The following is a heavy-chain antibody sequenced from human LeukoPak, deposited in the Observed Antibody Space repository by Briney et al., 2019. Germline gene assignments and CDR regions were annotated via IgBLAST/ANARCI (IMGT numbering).Heavy chain of an antibody. CDR1: GGSISSYY. CDR3: ARVNDSSGYYDIDY. J-gene: IGHJ4*02. Sequence: SETLSLTCTVSGGSISSYYWSRIRQPPGKGLEWIGYIYYSGSTNYNPSLKSRVTISVDTSKNQFSLKLSSVTAADTAVYYCARVNDSSGYYDIDYWGQGTLVTVSS. V-gene: IGHV4-59*01. D-gene: IGHD3-22*01. CDR2: IYYSGST.